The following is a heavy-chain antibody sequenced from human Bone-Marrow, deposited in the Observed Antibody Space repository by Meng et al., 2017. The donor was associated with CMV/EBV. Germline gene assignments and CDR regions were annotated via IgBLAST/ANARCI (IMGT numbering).Heavy chain of an antibody. CDR2: IIPIFGTA. D-gene: IGHD2-2*01. Sequence: SVKVSCKASGCTFSSYAISWVRQAPGQGLEWMGGIIPIFGTANYAQKFQGRVTITTDESTSTAYMELSSLRSGDTAVYYCAKNIVVVPAAPAPPYYYYYYGIDVWGQGTTVTVSS. J-gene: IGHJ6*02. CDR3: AKNIVVVPAAPAPPYYYYYYGIDV. V-gene: IGHV1-69*05. CDR1: GCTFSSYA.